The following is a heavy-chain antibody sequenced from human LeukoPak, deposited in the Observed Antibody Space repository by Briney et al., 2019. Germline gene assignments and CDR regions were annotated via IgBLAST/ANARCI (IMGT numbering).Heavy chain of an antibody. Sequence: GGSLRLSCEASGLIFSVYSMSWVRQAPGKGLEWVSTISTSSVYKYYADSVKGRFTISRDNAKNSLYLQMNSLRAEDTAVYYCARDSGSGIIYYMDVWGKGTTVTISS. D-gene: IGHD3-10*01. CDR3: ARDSGSGIIYYMDV. J-gene: IGHJ6*03. CDR2: ISTSSVYK. V-gene: IGHV3-21*01. CDR1: GLIFSVYS.